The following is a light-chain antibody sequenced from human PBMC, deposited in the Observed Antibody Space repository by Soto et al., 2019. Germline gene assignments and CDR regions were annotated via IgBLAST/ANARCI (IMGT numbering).Light chain of an antibody. V-gene: IGKV1-39*01. CDR3: QPSFTTPYT. J-gene: IGKJ2*01. Sequence: DIQMIQSPSSLSASIGDRVTITCRASQSISTSLNWYQHKPGRAPKVLIYAASNLRGGVTSRFSGSGSLTDFTLSINSLQTEDLATYYCQPSFTTPYTFGQGTEL. CDR1: QSISTS. CDR2: AAS.